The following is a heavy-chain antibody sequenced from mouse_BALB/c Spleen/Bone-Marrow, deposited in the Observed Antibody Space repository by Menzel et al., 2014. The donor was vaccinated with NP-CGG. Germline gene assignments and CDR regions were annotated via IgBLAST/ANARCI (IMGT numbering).Heavy chain of an antibody. J-gene: IGHJ4*01. CDR1: GYTFTSYW. D-gene: IGHD3-2*02. V-gene: IGHV1-69*02. CDR2: IDPSDSYT. Sequence: SGAELVKPGASVKLSCKASGYTFTSYWMHWVKQRPGQGLEWIGEIDPSDSYTKYNQNFKGKATLTVDKSSSTAYIQLSSLTSEDSAVYYCARSGAMDYWGQGTSVTVSS. CDR3: ARSGAMDY.